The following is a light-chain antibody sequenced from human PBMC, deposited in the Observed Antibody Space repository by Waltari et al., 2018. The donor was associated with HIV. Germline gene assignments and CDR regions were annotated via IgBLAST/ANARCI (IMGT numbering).Light chain of an antibody. Sequence: DIVLTQSPESLVVSLGERATINCKSSQTVLNRSINRKSLAWYQQKPGQPPKLLIDWASNRESWVPYRFSGSGSGTDFTLTISSLQAEDVAIYYCQQYFSSPKTFGPGTKVEV. J-gene: IGKJ1*01. CDR2: WAS. CDR1: QTVLNRSINRKS. CDR3: QQYFSSPKT. V-gene: IGKV4-1*01.